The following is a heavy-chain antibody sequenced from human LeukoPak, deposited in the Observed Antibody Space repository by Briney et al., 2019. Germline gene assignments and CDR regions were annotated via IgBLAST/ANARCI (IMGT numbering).Heavy chain of an antibody. CDR3: ATPEPYSGHGGLDY. Sequence: ASVKVSCKASGGTFSSYAISWVRQAPGQGLEWMGGIIPIFGTANYAQKFQGRVTITADESTSTAYMELSSLRSEDTAVYYCATPEPYSGHGGLDYWGQGTLVTVSS. D-gene: IGHD5-12*01. J-gene: IGHJ4*02. V-gene: IGHV1-69*13. CDR2: IIPIFGTA. CDR1: GGTFSSYA.